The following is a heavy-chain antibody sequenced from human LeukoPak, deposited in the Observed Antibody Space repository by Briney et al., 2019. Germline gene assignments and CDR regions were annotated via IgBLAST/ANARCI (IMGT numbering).Heavy chain of an antibody. V-gene: IGHV7-4-1*02. CDR3: ARDTSGDSSGWFPIDY. CDR2: INTNTGNP. Sequence: ASVKVSCKASGYTFTNYAFTWVRQAPGQGLEWMGWINTNTGNPTYAQGFTGRFVFSLDTSVSTAYLQISSLKAEDTAVYYCARDTSGDSSGWFPIDYWGQGTLVTVSS. CDR1: GYTFTNYA. J-gene: IGHJ4*02. D-gene: IGHD6-19*01.